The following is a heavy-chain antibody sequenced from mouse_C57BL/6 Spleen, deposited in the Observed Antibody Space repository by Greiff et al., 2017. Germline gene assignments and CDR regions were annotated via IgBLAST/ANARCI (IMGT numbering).Heavy chain of an antibody. J-gene: IGHJ2*01. D-gene: IGHD2-3*01. CDR2: IYPGDGDT. CDR3: ARLTDGYYFDY. Sequence: VKLMESGAELVKPGASVKISCKASGYAFSSYWMNWVKQRPGKGLEWIGQIYPGDGDTNYNGKFKGKATLTADKSSSTAYMQLSSLTSEDSAVYFCARLTDGYYFDYWGQGTTLTVSS. CDR1: GYAFSSYW. V-gene: IGHV1-80*01.